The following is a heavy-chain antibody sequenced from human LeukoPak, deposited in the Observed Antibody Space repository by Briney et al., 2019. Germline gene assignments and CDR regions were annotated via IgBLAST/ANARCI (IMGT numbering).Heavy chain of an antibody. Sequence: GGSLRLSCAASGFTFDGYAMHWVRQAPGKGLEWVSLITRDGGGTYYAGSVKGRSTISRDNSKNSLSLQMNSLRTEDTALYYCAKGGVTASVKNWFDSWGQGTLVTVSS. V-gene: IGHV3-43*02. CDR2: ITRDGGGT. J-gene: IGHJ5*01. CDR3: AKGGVTASVKNWFDS. CDR1: GFTFDGYA. D-gene: IGHD6-13*01.